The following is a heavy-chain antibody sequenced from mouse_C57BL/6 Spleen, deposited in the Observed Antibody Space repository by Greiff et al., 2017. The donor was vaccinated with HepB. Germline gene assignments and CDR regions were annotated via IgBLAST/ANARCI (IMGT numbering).Heavy chain of an antibody. V-gene: IGHV14-1*01. Sequence: VQLKQSGAELVRPGASVKLSCTASGFNIKDYYMHWVKQRPEQGLEWIGRIDPEDGDTEYAPKFQGKATMTADTSSNTAYLQLSSLTSEDTAVYYCTLDSSGSYYAMDYWGQGTSVTVSS. CDR2: IDPEDGDT. J-gene: IGHJ4*01. CDR3: TLDSSGSYYAMDY. D-gene: IGHD3-2*02. CDR1: GFNIKDYY.